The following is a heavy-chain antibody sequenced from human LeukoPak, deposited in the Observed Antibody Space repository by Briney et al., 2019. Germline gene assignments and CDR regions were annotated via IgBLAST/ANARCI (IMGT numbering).Heavy chain of an antibody. CDR2: ISSSGSTI. J-gene: IGHJ3*02. CDR3: ARGSEYYDSSGYYYQYDAFDI. D-gene: IGHD3-22*01. Sequence: GGSLRLSCAASGFTFSSYEMNWVRQAPGKGLEWVSYISSSGSTIYYADSVKGRFTISRDNAKNSLYLQMNSLRAEDTAVYYCARGSEYYDSSGYYYQYDAFDIWGQGTMVTVSS. V-gene: IGHV3-48*03. CDR1: GFTFSSYE.